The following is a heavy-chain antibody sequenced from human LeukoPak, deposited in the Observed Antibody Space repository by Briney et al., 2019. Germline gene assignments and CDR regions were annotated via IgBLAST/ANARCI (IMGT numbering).Heavy chain of an antibody. D-gene: IGHD5-24*01. CDR2: IYYSGST. J-gene: IGHJ6*02. V-gene: IGHV4-39*07. CDR3: ARDLAEMATIPYYYYYGMDV. Sequence: SETLSLTCTVSGGSISSSSYYWGWIRQPPGKGLEWIGSIYYSGSTYYNPSLKSRATISVDTSKNQFSLKLSSVTAADTAVYYCARDLAEMATIPYYYYYGMDVWGQGTTVTVSS. CDR1: GGSISSSSYY.